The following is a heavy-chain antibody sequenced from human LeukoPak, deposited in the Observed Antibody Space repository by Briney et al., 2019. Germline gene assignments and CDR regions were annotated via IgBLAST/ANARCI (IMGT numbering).Heavy chain of an antibody. Sequence: SETLSLTCTVSGGSISSYYWSWIRQPPGKGLEWIGYIYYSGSTNYNPSLKSRVTISVDTSKNQCSLKLSSVTAADTAVYYCARERGYDSSGYYYDYWGQGTLVTVSS. J-gene: IGHJ4*02. CDR2: IYYSGST. CDR3: ARERGYDSSGYYYDY. CDR1: GGSISSYY. V-gene: IGHV4-59*01. D-gene: IGHD3-22*01.